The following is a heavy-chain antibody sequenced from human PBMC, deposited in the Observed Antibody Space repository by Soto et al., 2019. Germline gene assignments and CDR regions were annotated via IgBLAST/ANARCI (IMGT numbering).Heavy chain of an antibody. J-gene: IGHJ5*02. CDR3: ARSSGSAYRFDP. Sequence: QVQLVQSGAEVKKPGASVKVSCKASGYTFTSYGISWVRQAPGQGLEWMGWISAYNGNTNYAQKLQGRVTMTTHTSTSTAYMEPRSLISDDTAVYYCARSSGSAYRFDPWAQGTLVTVSS. CDR1: GYTFTSYG. V-gene: IGHV1-18*01. CDR2: ISAYNGNT. D-gene: IGHD2-21*01.